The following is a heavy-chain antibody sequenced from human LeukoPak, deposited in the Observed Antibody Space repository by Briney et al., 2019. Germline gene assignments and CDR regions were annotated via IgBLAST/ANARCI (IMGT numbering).Heavy chain of an antibody. Sequence: PSETLSLTCAVYGGSFSAYYWSWIRQPPGKGLEWIGELNHSGSTSYNPSLKSRVTISVDTSKNQFSLKLSSVTAADTAVYYCARFVFYGSGTYYNEGGDYWGQGTLVTVSS. CDR2: LNHSGST. CDR3: ARFVFYGSGTYYNEGGDY. CDR1: GGSFSAYY. V-gene: IGHV4-34*01. J-gene: IGHJ4*02. D-gene: IGHD3-10*01.